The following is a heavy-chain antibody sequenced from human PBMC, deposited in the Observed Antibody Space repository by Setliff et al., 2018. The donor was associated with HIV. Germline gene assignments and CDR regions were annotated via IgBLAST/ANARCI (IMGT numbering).Heavy chain of an antibody. CDR2: IKQDGSEK. CDR1: GLTFNRYW. Sequence: HPGGSLRLSCVASGLTFNRYWMSWVRQVPGKGLEWVANIKQDGSEKYYVDSVRGRFTISRDNAKNSLYLQMNSLRAEDTAVYYCARDATRGGDMDVWAKGTTVTVSS. D-gene: IGHD2-15*01. J-gene: IGHJ6*03. V-gene: IGHV3-7*01. CDR3: ARDATRGGDMDV.